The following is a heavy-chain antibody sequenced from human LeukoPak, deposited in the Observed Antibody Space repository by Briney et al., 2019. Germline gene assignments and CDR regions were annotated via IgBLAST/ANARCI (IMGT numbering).Heavy chain of an antibody. CDR2: ISSSSSTI. D-gene: IGHD3-10*01. J-gene: IGHJ4*02. Sequence: GGSLRLSCAASGFTFSSYSMNWVRQAPGKGLEWVSYISSSSSTIYYADSVKGRFTISRDNAKNSLYLQMNSLRAEDTAVYYCARDALPPYYYGSGSYYKDVYWGQGTLVTVSS. V-gene: IGHV3-48*01. CDR3: ARDALPPYYYGSGSYYKDVY. CDR1: GFTFSSYS.